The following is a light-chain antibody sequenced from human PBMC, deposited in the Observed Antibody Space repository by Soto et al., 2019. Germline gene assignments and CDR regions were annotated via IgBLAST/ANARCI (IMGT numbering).Light chain of an antibody. V-gene: IGLV2-11*01. CDR3: CSYAGSYTFDV. CDR1: SSDVGGYDY. J-gene: IGLJ1*01. CDR2: DVT. Sequence: QSALTQPRSVSGSPGQSVTISCTGSSSDVGGYDYVSWYQHRPGTAPKLLIYDVTMRPSGVPDRFSGSKSANTASLTISGLQAEDEADYYCCSYAGSYTFDVFGTGTKVTVL.